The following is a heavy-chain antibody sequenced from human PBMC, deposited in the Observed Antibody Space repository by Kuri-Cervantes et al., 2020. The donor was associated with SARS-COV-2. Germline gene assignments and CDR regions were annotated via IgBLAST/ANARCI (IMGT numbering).Heavy chain of an antibody. D-gene: IGHD2-15*01. CDR1: GGTFSSYA. V-gene: IGHV1-69*05. J-gene: IGHJ4*02. Sequence: SVKVSCKASGGTFSSYAISWVRQVPGQGLEWMGRIIPIFGTANYAQKFQGRVTITTDESTSTAYMELSSLRSEDTAVYYCARGTPTALLGLSDLCFDYWGQGTLVTVSS. CDR3: ARGTPTALLGLSDLCFDY. CDR2: IIPIFGTA.